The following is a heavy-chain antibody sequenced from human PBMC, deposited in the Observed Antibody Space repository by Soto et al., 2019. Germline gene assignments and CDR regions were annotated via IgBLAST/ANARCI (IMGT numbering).Heavy chain of an antibody. Sequence: HGESLKISCKGSGYSFTSYWIGWVRQMPGKGLEWMGIIYPGDSDTRYSPSFQGQVTISADKSISTAYLQWSSLKASDTAMYHCARRSSSSYPPYYYYGMDVWGQGTTVTVSS. CDR3: ARRSSSSYPPYYYYGMDV. J-gene: IGHJ6*02. CDR2: IYPGDSDT. CDR1: GYSFTSYW. D-gene: IGHD6-6*01. V-gene: IGHV5-51*01.